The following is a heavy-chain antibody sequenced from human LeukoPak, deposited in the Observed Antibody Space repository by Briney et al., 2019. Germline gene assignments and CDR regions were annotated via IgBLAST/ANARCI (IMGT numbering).Heavy chain of an antibody. V-gene: IGHV1-18*01. J-gene: IGHJ3*02. CDR3: ARGGSSGRLDAFDI. D-gene: IGHD6-19*01. CDR2: ISTSTGDT. Sequence: GASVKVSCKSSGYSFILYGISWVRQAPGQGPEWMGWISTSTGDTKYTQKFQGRVTLTTDTSTSTAYMELSRLRSDDTAVYYCARGGSSGRLDAFDIWGQGTMVTVSS. CDR1: GYSFILYG.